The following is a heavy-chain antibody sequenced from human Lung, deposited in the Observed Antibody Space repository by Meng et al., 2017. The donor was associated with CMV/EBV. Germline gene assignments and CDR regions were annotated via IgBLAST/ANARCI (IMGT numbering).Heavy chain of an antibody. CDR3: ARGWGLYSWFNP. V-gene: IGHV3-30-3*01. CDR2: ISYDGSNK. CDR1: GFTFSSCA. D-gene: IGHD3-16*01. Sequence: CAASGFTFSSCAMHWVRQAPGKGLEWVAVISYDGSNKYYAASVKGRFTISRDNSKNTLYLQMNSLRAEDTAVYYCARGWGLYSWFNPWGQGTLVTVSS. J-gene: IGHJ5*02.